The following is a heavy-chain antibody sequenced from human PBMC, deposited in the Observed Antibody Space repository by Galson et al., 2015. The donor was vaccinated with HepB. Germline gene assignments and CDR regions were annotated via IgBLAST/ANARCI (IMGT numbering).Heavy chain of an antibody. D-gene: IGHD3-10*01. CDR2: ISYDGSNR. J-gene: IGHJ6*02. V-gene: IGHV3-30*18. CDR3: AKDGLYYGSGTHSNAMDV. CDR1: GFRFNTYG. Sequence: SLRLSCAASGFRFNTYGIHWVRQAPGMGLQWVAFISYDGSNRYYGDSVKGRFTISRDNAKTTLYLQMNGLRGEDTAVYYCAKDGLYYGSGTHSNAMDVWGQGTTVIVSS.